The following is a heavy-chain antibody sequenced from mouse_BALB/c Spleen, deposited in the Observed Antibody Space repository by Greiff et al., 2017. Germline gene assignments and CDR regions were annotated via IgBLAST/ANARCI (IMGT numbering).Heavy chain of an antibody. D-gene: IGHD2-14*01. CDR1: GFTFSSYG. CDR2: ISSGGSYT. J-gene: IGHJ4*01. V-gene: IGHV5-6*01. CDR3: AGNDRYDPLYAMDY. Sequence: EVQLVESGGDLVKPGGSLKLSCAASGFTFSSYGMSWVRQTPDKRLAWVATISSGGSYTYYPDSVKGRFTISRDNTKNTLYQQLSSMKSEDTAMYYCAGNDRYDPLYAMDYWGQGTSVTVSS.